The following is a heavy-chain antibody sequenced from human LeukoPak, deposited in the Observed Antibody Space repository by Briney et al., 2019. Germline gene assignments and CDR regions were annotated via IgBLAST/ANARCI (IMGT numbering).Heavy chain of an antibody. CDR3: ARFVSSGPL. V-gene: IGHV3-64*01. CDR1: GFTFSSYA. CDR2: ISSNGGST. Sequence: GGSLRLSCAASGFTFSSYAMHWVRQAPGKGLEYVSAISSNGGSTYYANSVKGRFTISRDNSKNTLYLQMGSLRPEDMAVYYCARFVSSGPLWGQGTMVTASS. J-gene: IGHJ3*01. D-gene: IGHD3-22*01.